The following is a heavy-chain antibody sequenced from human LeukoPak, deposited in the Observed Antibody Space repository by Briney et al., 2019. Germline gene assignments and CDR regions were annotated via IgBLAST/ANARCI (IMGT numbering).Heavy chain of an antibody. Sequence: GGSLRLSCAASGLTFSVAGMHWVRQAPGQGLEWVPAITGNGGSTYYADSVKGRFTISRDNSKSTLYLQMNRLRADDKAIYYCAKRSCSGTTCYSLDYWAQGTLVTVSS. D-gene: IGHD2-15*01. CDR2: ITGNGGST. CDR1: GLTFSVAG. V-gene: IGHV3-23*01. CDR3: AKRSCSGTTCYSLDY. J-gene: IGHJ4*02.